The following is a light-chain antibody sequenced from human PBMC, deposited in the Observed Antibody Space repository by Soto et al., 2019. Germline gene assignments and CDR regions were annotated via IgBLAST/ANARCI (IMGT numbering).Light chain of an antibody. CDR3: QQYGSSQPWT. CDR1: QSVSSSY. J-gene: IGKJ1*01. V-gene: IGKV3-20*01. Sequence: EIVLTQSPGTLSLSPGERATLSCRASQSVSSSYLAWYQQKPGQAPRLLIYGASSRATGIPDRFSGSGSGTDFTLTISRLEPEDFAVYYCQQYGSSQPWTCGQGTKVEIK. CDR2: GAS.